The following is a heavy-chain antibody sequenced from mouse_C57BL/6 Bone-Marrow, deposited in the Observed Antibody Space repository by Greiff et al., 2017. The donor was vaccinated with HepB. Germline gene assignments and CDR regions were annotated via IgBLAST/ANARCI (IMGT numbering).Heavy chain of an antibody. CDR1: GFTFSSYT. Sequence: DVMLVESGGGLVKPGGSLKLSCAASGFTFSSYTMSWVRQTPEKRLEWVATISGGGGNTYYPDSVKGRFTISRDNAKNTLYLQMSSLRSEDTALYYCARQDYGSSYLYYFDYWGQGTTLTVSS. CDR3: ARQDYGSSYLYYFDY. J-gene: IGHJ2*01. CDR2: ISGGGGNT. D-gene: IGHD1-1*01. V-gene: IGHV5-9*01.